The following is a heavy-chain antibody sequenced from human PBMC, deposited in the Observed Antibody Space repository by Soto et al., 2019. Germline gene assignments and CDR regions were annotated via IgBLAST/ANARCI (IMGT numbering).Heavy chain of an antibody. J-gene: IGHJ4*02. V-gene: IGHV1-18*01. CDR3: ARDLSGDSSGDWEE. CDR2: ISAYNGNT. D-gene: IGHD3-22*01. CDR1: GYTFTSYG. Sequence: ASVKVSCKASGYTFTSYGISWVRQAPGQGLEWMGWISAYNGNTNYAQKLQGRVTMTTDTSTSTAYMELRSLRSDDTAVYYCARDLSGDSSGDWEEWGQGTLVTVSS.